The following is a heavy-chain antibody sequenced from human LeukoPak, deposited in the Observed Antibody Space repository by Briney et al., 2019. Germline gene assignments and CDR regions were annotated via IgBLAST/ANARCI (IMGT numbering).Heavy chain of an antibody. V-gene: IGHV1-2*02. J-gene: IGHJ4*02. D-gene: IGHD4-23*01. CDR1: GYTFTGYY. Sequence: ASVKVSCKASGYTFTGYYIHWVRQAPGQGLEWMGWINPNSGGTNYAQKFQGRVTMTRDTSISSAYMELSRLRSDDTAVYYCARDRVTLFDYWGQGTLVTVSS. CDR2: INPNSGGT. CDR3: ARDRVTLFDY.